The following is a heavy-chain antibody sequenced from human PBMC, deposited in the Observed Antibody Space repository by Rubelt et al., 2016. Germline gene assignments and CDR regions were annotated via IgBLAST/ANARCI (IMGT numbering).Heavy chain of an antibody. J-gene: IGHJ6*02. CDR2: IYHGGST. D-gene: IGHD2-21*02. CDR3: VRGSHCGGDCYPHYYHGLDV. Sequence: QLQLQESGSGLVKSSQTLSLTCVVSGGSMSSGSYSWSWIRQPPGKGLEWVGYIYHGGSTHYNPSLKSRLTISVDRSKNQFSLKLRSVTAADTAVYYCVRGSHCGGDCYPHYYHGLDVWGRGTTVTVSS. V-gene: IGHV4-30-2*01. CDR1: GGSMSSGSYS.